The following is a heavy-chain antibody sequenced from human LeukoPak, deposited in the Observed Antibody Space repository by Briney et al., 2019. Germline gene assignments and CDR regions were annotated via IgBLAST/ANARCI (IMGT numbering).Heavy chain of an antibody. CDR3: ARGGYYYGSGSYYNRASWFDP. V-gene: IGHV4-39*07. CDR2: IYYSGST. Sequence: SETLSLTCTVSGGSISSSSYYWGWIRQPPGKGLEWIGSIYYSGSTYYNPSLKSRVTISVDTSKNQFSLKLSSVTAADTAVYYCARGGYYYGSGSYYNRASWFDPWGQGTLVTVSS. D-gene: IGHD3-10*01. CDR1: GGSISSSSYY. J-gene: IGHJ5*02.